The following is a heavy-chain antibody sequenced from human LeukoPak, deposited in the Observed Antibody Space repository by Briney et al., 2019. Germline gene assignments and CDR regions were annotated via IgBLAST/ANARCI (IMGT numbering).Heavy chain of an antibody. D-gene: IGHD3-3*01. J-gene: IGHJ4*02. CDR2: IYYSGST. V-gene: IGHV4-39*01. CDR1: GGSISSSSYY. CDR3: ARLGVLRFLEWPSSFDY. Sequence: SETLSLTCTVSGGSISSSSYYWGWIRQPPGKGLEWIGSIYYSGSTYYNPSLKSRVTISVDTSKNQFSLKLSSVTAADTAVYYCARLGVLRFLEWPSSFDYWGQGTLVTVSS.